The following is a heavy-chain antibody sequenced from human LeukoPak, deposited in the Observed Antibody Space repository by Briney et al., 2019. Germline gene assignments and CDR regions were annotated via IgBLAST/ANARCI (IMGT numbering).Heavy chain of an antibody. CDR3: ATDYSNPYYFDY. Sequence: ASVKVSCKVSGYTLSELSMHWVRQAPGKGLEWMGGFDPEDGETIYAQKFQGRVTMTEDTSTDTAYMELSSLRSEDTAVYYCATDYSNPYYFDYWGQGTLVTVSS. D-gene: IGHD4-11*01. CDR2: FDPEDGET. J-gene: IGHJ4*02. CDR1: GYTLSELS. V-gene: IGHV1-24*01.